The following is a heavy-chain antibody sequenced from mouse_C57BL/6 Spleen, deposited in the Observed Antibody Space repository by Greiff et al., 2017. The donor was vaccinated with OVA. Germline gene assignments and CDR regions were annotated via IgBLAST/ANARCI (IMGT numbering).Heavy chain of an antibody. CDR1: GFTFSNYW. V-gene: IGHV6-3*01. D-gene: IGHD2-12*01. CDR3: TGGDDSAWFAY. J-gene: IGHJ3*01. Sequence: EVKVVESGGGLVQPGGSMKLSCVASGFTFSNYWMNWVRQSPEKGLEWVAQIRLKSDNYATHYAESVKGRFTISRDDSKSSVYLQMNNLRAEDTGIYYCTGGDDSAWFAYWGQGTLVTVSA. CDR2: IRLKSDNYAT.